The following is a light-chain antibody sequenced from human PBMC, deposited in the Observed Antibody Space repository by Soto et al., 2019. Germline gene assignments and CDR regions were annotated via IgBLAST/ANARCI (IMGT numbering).Light chain of an antibody. Sequence: VMARRRIFQTVTPGESASISFNSSQRLLDSADGNTYLDWYLQKPGQSPQRLIYTLSYRASGVPDRFSGSGSGTDFTLKISRVEAEDVGVYYCMQFTHRPWTFGQGTKVDIK. CDR3: MQFTHRPWT. J-gene: IGKJ1*01. CDR2: TLS. CDR1: QRLLDSADGNTY. V-gene: IGKV2-40*01.